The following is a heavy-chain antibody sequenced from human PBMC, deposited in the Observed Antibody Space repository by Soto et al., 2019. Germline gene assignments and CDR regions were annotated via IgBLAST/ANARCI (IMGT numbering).Heavy chain of an antibody. Sequence: SETLSLTCTVSGGSISSSSYYWGWIRQPPGKGLEWIGSIYYSGSTYYNPSLKSRVTISVDTSKNQFSLKLSSVTAADTAVFYCGRHPIGYSGYDSDYWGQGTLATVS. CDR2: IYYSGST. D-gene: IGHD5-12*01. CDR3: GRHPIGYSGYDSDY. J-gene: IGHJ4*02. V-gene: IGHV4-39*01. CDR1: GGSISSSSYY.